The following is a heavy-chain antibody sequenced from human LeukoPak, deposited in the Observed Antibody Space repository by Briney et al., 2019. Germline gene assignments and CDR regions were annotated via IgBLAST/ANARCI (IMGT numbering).Heavy chain of an antibody. J-gene: IGHJ6*02. V-gene: IGHV1-8*01. CDR2: MNPNSGNT. CDR1: GYTFTSYD. D-gene: IGHD2-2*01. Sequence: GASVKVSCKASGYTFTSYDINWVRQATGQGLEWMGWMNPNSGNTGYAQKFQGRVTMTRNTSISTAYMELSSLGSEDTAVYYCARGGFSSTGAYYYYGMDVWGQGTTVTVSS. CDR3: ARGGFSSTGAYYYYGMDV.